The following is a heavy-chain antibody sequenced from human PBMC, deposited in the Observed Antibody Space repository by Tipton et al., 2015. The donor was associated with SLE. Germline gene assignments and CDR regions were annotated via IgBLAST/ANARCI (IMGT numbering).Heavy chain of an antibody. J-gene: IGHJ4*02. CDR1: GFTLSVYS. CDR2: ISSTSSYT. CDR3: ARERAYCSGSNCYSSYFDN. V-gene: IGHV3-21*01. Sequence: SLRLSCVAPGFTLSVYSMNWVRQAPGKGLEWVSFISSTSSYTFYADSVKGRFTISRDNAKNSLFLQMNSLRAEDTAVYYCARERAYCSGSNCYSSYFDNWGQGTLVTVSS. D-gene: IGHD2-15*01.